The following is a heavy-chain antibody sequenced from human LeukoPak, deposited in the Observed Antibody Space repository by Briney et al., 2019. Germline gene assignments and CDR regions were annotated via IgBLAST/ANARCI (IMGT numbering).Heavy chain of an antibody. Sequence: ASVKVSCKASGYTFTSYGISWVRQAPGQGLEWMGWISAYNGNTNYAQKLQGRVTMTTDTSTSTAYMELRSLRSDDTAVYYCERDLSGYSYGQIDYWGQGTLVTVSS. CDR3: ERDLSGYSYGQIDY. CDR2: ISAYNGNT. J-gene: IGHJ4*02. CDR1: GYTFTSYG. D-gene: IGHD5-18*01. V-gene: IGHV1-18*01.